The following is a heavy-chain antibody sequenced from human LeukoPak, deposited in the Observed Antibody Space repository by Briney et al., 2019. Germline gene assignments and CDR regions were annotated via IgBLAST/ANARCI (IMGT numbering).Heavy chain of an antibody. V-gene: IGHV1-69*13. D-gene: IGHD3-22*01. CDR2: IIPIFGTA. CDR3: ARDCGSYYDSSGYSSGYFDY. J-gene: IGHJ4*02. Sequence: ASVKVSCKASGGTFSSYAISWVRQAPGQGLEWMGGIIPIFGTANYAQKFQGRVTITADESTRTAYMELSSLRSEDTAVYYCARDCGSYYDSSGYSSGYFDYWGQGTLVTVSS. CDR1: GGTFSSYA.